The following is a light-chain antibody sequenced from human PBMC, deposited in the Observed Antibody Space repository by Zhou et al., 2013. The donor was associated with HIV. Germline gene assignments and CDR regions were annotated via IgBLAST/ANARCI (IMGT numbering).Light chain of an antibody. V-gene: IGKV3-20*01. CDR1: QSVSSN. CDR3: QQYGSSPRT. J-gene: IGKJ1*01. CDR2: GES. Sequence: EIVMTQSPATLSVSPGERATLSCRASQSVSSNLAWYQQKPGQAPRLLIFGESSRATGIPDRFRGSGSGTDFSLSISRLEPGDVAVYYCQQYGSSPRTFGQGTKVEIK.